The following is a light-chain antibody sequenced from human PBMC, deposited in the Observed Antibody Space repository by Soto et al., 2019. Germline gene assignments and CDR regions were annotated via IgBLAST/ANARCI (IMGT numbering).Light chain of an antibody. V-gene: IGKV3-20*01. CDR2: HAS. CDR1: QVVSSSY. J-gene: IGKJ2*01. Sequence: EIVLTQSPGTLSLSPGERATLSCRANQVVSSSYLAWYQQKPGQAPRLLIYHASDRATGVPDRFSGSGSGTDFALTITRLEPEDFALYYCQQYGSFPFSFGQGTKVEIK. CDR3: QQYGSFPFS.